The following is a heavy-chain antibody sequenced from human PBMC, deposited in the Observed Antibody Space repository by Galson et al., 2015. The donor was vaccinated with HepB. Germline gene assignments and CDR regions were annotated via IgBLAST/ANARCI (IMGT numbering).Heavy chain of an antibody. CDR1: GYTLTELS. Sequence: SVKVSCKVSGYTLTELSMHWVRQAPGKGLEWMGGFDPEDGETIYAQKFQGRVTMTEDTSTDTAYMELSSLRSEDTAVYYCATDSTDYGDYVGFPSGGMDVWGQGTTVTVSS. D-gene: IGHD4-17*01. CDR2: FDPEDGET. V-gene: IGHV1-24*01. CDR3: ATDSTDYGDYVGFPSGGMDV. J-gene: IGHJ6*02.